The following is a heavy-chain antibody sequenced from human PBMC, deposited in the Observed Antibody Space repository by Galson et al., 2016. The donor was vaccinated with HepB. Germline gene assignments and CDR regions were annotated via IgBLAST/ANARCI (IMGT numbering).Heavy chain of an antibody. CDR2: ISPNSGGT. CDR3: ARDPEEGYFDL. V-gene: IGHV1-2*04. CDR1: GYTFTGYY. D-gene: IGHD1-14*01. Sequence: SVKVSCKASGYTFTGYYIHWMRQAPGQGLEWMGWISPNSGGTNYAQKFQGWVTMTRDTSISTAYMELRRLRSDDTAVYHCARDPEEGYFDLWGRGTLVTVSS. J-gene: IGHJ2*01.